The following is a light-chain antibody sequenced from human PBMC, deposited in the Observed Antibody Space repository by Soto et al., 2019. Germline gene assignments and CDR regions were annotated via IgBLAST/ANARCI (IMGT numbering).Light chain of an antibody. CDR2: DVS. CDR1: SRDVGCYNY. CDR3: SSYTSSSTLVV. J-gene: IGLJ2*01. Sequence: QSALTPPASVSGSPGLSLTISCAGTSRDVGCYNYVSWYQQHPGKAPKLMIYDVSNRPSGVSNRFSGSKSGNTASLTISGLQAEDEADYYCSSYTSSSTLVVFGGGTKLTVL. V-gene: IGLV2-14*01.